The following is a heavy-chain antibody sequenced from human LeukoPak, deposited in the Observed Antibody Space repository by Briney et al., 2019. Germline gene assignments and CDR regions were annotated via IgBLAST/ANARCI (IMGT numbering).Heavy chain of an antibody. CDR2: IIPIFGTA. Sequence: GASVNVSCKASGGTFSSYAISWVRQAPGQGLEWMGGIIPIFGTANYAQKFQGRVTITADESTSTAYMELRSLRSDDTAVYYCARDRRVVVITTGYYFDYWGQGTLVTVSS. CDR3: ARDRRVVVITTGYYFDY. J-gene: IGHJ4*02. D-gene: IGHD3-22*01. V-gene: IGHV1-69*13. CDR1: GGTFSSYA.